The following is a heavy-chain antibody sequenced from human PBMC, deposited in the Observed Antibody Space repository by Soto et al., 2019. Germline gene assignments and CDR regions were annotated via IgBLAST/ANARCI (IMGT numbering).Heavy chain of an antibody. CDR3: ARQLGYCSSTSCYFGWFDP. Sequence: PSETLSLTCTVSGGSINSYYWSWIRQPPGKGLEWIGYIYYSGSTNYNPSLKSRINKSVDTSKNKFSLKLKTVTAADTAVYYCARQLGYCSSTSCYFGWFDPWGQGTLVTVSS. D-gene: IGHD2-2*01. CDR2: IYYSGST. J-gene: IGHJ5*02. CDR1: GGSINSYY. V-gene: IGHV4-59*08.